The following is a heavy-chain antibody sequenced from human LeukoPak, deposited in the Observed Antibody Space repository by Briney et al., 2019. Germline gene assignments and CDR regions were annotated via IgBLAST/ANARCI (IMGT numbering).Heavy chain of an antibody. J-gene: IGHJ4*02. Sequence: PGESLKSSCEVSGYSFANYWIAWARQVPGKGLEWMGIIYPGDSDTRMSPSFKGQVTISADKSISTAHVQWNSLKASDTAMYYCARLYDSSGYFDYWGQGALVTVSS. CDR3: ARLYDSSGYFDY. CDR1: GYSFANYW. CDR2: IYPGDSDT. V-gene: IGHV5-51*01. D-gene: IGHD3-22*01.